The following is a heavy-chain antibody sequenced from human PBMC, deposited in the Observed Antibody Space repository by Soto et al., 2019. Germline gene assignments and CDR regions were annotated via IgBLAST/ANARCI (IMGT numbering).Heavy chain of an antibody. D-gene: IGHD1-1*01. CDR2: ISAHDGNT. CDR3: ARGRYGDY. J-gene: IGHJ4*02. CDR1: GYTFTSYG. Sequence: QVHLVQSGAEVKKPGASVKVSCKASGYTFTSYGITWVRQAPGQGLEWMGWISAHDGNTDYAQKLQGRVIVTRDTSTSTAYMELRSLRSDDSAVYYCARGRYGDYWGQGALVTVSS. V-gene: IGHV1-18*01.